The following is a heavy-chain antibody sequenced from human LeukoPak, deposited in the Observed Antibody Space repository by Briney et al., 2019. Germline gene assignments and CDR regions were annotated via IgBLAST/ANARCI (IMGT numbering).Heavy chain of an antibody. J-gene: IGHJ4*02. Sequence: SETLSLTCTVSGVSMSSSPYYWGWIRQPPGKGLEWIGSIYYSGSTYYNPSPKSRVTISVDTSNNQFSLKLTSVTAADTAAYYCAKSGGYGLIDYWGQGTLVTVSS. D-gene: IGHD1-26*01. V-gene: IGHV4-39*01. CDR2: IYYSGST. CDR3: AKSGGYGLIDY. CDR1: GVSMSSSPYY.